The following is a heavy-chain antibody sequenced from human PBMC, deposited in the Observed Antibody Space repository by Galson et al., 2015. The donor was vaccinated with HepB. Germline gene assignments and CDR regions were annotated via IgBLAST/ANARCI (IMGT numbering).Heavy chain of an antibody. J-gene: IGHJ4*02. D-gene: IGHD3-3*01. CDR2: IDWDDDK. CDR1: GFSLSTSGMC. Sequence: PALVKPTQTLTLTCTFSGFSLSTSGMCVSWIRQPPGKALEWLALIDWDDDKYYSTSLKTRLTISKDTSKNQVVLTMTNMDPVDTATYYCARTRIPDFWSGYYQASFDYWGQGTLVTVSS. V-gene: IGHV2-70*01. CDR3: ARTRIPDFWSGYYQASFDY.